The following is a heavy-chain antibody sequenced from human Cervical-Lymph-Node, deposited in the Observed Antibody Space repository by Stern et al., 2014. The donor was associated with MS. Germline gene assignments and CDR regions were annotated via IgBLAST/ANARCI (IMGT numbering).Heavy chain of an antibody. V-gene: IGHV5-51*03. CDR3: AKTLSGGSRYFDL. J-gene: IGHJ2*01. CDR1: GYSFSNFL. D-gene: IGHD3-16*01. CDR2: IYPGDSDT. Sequence: VQLVESGAEVKKPGESLKISCKGSGYSFSNFLIGWVRQMPGKGLEWMGIIYPGDSDTKYSPSFQGQVTISAEKSISTAYLQWSSLKASDTAIYYCAKTLSGGSRYFDLWGRGTLVTVSS.